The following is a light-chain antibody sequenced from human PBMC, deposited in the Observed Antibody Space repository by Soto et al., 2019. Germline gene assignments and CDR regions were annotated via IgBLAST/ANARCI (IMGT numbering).Light chain of an antibody. CDR2: LNN. Sequence: QSVLTQPPSVPGAPGQRVTISCTGSSSNIGAGYDVHWYQQIPGTAPKLLIYLNNNRPSGVPDRFSGSKSGTSASLAITGLQAEDEADYYCQSYDSSLSAWVFGGGTKLTVL. CDR1: SSNIGAGYD. V-gene: IGLV1-40*01. J-gene: IGLJ3*02. CDR3: QSYDSSLSAWV.